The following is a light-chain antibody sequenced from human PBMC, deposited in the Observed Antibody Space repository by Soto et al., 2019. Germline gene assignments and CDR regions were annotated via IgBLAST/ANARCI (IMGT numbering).Light chain of an antibody. CDR2: GAS. Sequence: EIVLTQSPGTLSLSPGERATLSCRASQSVSSSYLAWYQQKPGQAPRLVIYGASNRATGIPARFSGSESGTDFTLTIGSLEPEDFAVYYCQQRSNWPITFGQGTRLEIK. CDR3: QQRSNWPIT. CDR1: QSVSSSY. J-gene: IGKJ5*01. V-gene: IGKV3-11*01.